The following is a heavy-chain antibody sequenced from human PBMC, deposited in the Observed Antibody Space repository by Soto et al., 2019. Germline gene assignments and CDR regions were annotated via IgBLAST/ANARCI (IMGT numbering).Heavy chain of an antibody. Sequence: QVQLQESGPGLVKPSETLSLTCTVSGGSISSYYWSWIRQPPGKGLEWIGYIYYSGSTNYNPSLKSGVTISVDTSKNQFSLKLSSVTAADTAVYYCARVRWTVAGPGHFDYWGQGTLVTVSS. CDR1: GGSISSYY. J-gene: IGHJ4*02. CDR2: IYYSGST. V-gene: IGHV4-59*01. CDR3: ARVRWTVAGPGHFDY. D-gene: IGHD6-19*01.